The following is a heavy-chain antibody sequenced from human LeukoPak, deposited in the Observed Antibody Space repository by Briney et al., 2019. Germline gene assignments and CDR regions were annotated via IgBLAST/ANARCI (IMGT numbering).Heavy chain of an antibody. CDR3: ATSRAQTLAYCGGDCYSGFDY. CDR2: INPDSGDT. Sequence: GASVKVSCKASGYTFPAYYMHWVRQAPGQGLDWLGWINPDSGDTNYAQKFQGRVTMTRDPSISTAYMELSWLRSDDTAMYYCATSRAQTLAYCGGDCYSGFDYWGQGTLVSVSS. V-gene: IGHV1-2*02. D-gene: IGHD2-21*02. J-gene: IGHJ4*02. CDR1: GYTFPAYY.